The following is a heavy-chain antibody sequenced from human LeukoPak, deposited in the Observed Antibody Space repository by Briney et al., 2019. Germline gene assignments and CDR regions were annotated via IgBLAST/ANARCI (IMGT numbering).Heavy chain of an antibody. J-gene: IGHJ5*02. CDR3: ARGLRASFDH. CDR1: GGSFSGYY. CDR2: INHSGST. Sequence: SETLSLTCAVYGGSFSGYYWSWIRQPPGKGLEWIGEINHSGSTNYNPSHKSRVTISVDTSKNQFSLKLSFVTAADTAVYYCARGLRASFDHWGQGTLVTVSS. V-gene: IGHV4-34*01.